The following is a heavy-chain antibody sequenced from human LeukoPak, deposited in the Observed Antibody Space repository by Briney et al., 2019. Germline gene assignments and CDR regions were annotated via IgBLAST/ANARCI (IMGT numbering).Heavy chain of an antibody. CDR1: GFTFSSYA. J-gene: IGHJ4*02. V-gene: IGHV3-23*01. CDR3: AKVESRTGGSYHFDY. D-gene: IGHD1-26*01. Sequence: PGGSLRLSCAASGFTFSSYAMSWVRQAPGKGLEWVSAISGSGGSTYYADSVKGRFTISRDNSKNTLYLQMNSLRAEDTAVYYCAKVESRTGGSYHFDYWGQGTLVTVSS. CDR2: ISGSGGST.